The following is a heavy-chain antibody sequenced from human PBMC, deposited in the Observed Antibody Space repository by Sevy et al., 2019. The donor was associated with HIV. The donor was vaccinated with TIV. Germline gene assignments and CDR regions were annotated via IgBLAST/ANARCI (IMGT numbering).Heavy chain of an antibody. V-gene: IGHV4-34*01. CDR1: VDSFNGHY. D-gene: IGHD6-13*01. Sequence: SETLSLTCAVYVDSFNGHYWSWVRQVPGRGLEWIGEVDYTGNINYNPAFDNRLAISVNRPKNQFSLNLTSLTAADTAVYYGAREPIEAPGRGYFDIWGHGNRVTVSS. CDR2: VDYTGNI. CDR3: AREPIEAPGRGYFDI. J-gene: IGHJ4*03.